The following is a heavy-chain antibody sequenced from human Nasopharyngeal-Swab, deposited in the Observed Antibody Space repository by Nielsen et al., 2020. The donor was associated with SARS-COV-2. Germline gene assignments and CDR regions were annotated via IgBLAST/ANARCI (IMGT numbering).Heavy chain of an antibody. CDR3: ARYCSTTSCPRGFDY. CDR1: GFTFSSYW. V-gene: IGHV3-7*01. D-gene: IGHD2-2*01. CDR2: IKQGGSEQ. Sequence: GESLKISCAASGFTFSSYWMSWVRQAPGKGPEWVAHIKQGGSEQYYVDSVKGRFTISRDNAKNSLYLQMNSLRAEDTAVYYCARYCSTTSCPRGFDYWVQGTLVTVSS. J-gene: IGHJ4*02.